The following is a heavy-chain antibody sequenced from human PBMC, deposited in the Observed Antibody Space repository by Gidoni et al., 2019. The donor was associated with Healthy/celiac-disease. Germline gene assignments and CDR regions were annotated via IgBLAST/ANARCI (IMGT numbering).Heavy chain of an antibody. CDR3: TRVASMYYYDSSGPWDY. V-gene: IGHV3-49*05. Sequence: EVQLVESGGGLVKPGRSLRLSCTASGFTFGDYAMSWCRQAPGKGLEWVGFIRSKAYGGTTEYAASVKGRFTISRDDSKSIAYLQMNSLKTEDTAVYYCTRVASMYYYDSSGPWDYWGQGTLVTVSS. J-gene: IGHJ4*02. D-gene: IGHD3-22*01. CDR1: GFTFGDYA. CDR2: IRSKAYGGTT.